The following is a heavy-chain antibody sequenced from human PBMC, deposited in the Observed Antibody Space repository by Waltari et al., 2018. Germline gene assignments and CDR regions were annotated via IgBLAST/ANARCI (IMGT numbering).Heavy chain of an antibody. CDR1: GYTFTSYD. Sequence: QVQLVQSGAEVKKPGASVKVSCKASGYTFTSYDINWVRQATGQGLEWMGWMNPNSGNTGYAQKFQGRVTMTRNTSISTAYMELSSLRSEDTAVYYCARALAESSSSRGKRFDPWGQGTLVTVSS. CDR3: ARALAESSSSRGKRFDP. V-gene: IGHV1-8*01. J-gene: IGHJ5*02. CDR2: MNPNSGNT. D-gene: IGHD6-6*01.